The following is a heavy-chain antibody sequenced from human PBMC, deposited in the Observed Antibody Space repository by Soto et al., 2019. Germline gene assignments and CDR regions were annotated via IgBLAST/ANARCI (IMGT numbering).Heavy chain of an antibody. CDR3: ARRPSADWFDP. V-gene: IGHV1-18*01. CDR2: ISPHNGKT. J-gene: IGHJ5*02. Sequence: QIQLVQSGTEVKKPGASVKVSCKASGYIFTNYGITWVRQDPGQGLEWMGWISPHNGKTSYAQRVQDRVTMTTDTSTSTAYMELRSLRSDDTAMYYCARRPSADWFDPWGQGTLVTVSS. D-gene: IGHD2-2*01. CDR1: GYIFTNYG.